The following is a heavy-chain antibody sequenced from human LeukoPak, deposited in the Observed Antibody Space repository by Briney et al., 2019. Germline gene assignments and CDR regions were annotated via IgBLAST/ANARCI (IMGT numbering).Heavy chain of an antibody. CDR2: ISNSGSST. Sequence: GGSLRLSCAASGFTFSSDAMSWVRQAPGKGLEWVSGISNSGSSTNYAATVKGRFTISRDNSKNTLYLPMNSLRAEDTAVYYCASRYFDYWGQGTLVTVSS. D-gene: IGHD4-11*01. J-gene: IGHJ4*02. V-gene: IGHV3-23*01. CDR3: ASRYFDY. CDR1: GFTFSSDA.